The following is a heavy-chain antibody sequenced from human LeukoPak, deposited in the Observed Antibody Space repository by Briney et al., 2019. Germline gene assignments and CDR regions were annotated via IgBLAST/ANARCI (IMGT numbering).Heavy chain of an antibody. V-gene: IGHV3-48*03. Sequence: GGSLRLSCAASGFTFSSYEMNWVRQAPGKGLKWVSYISSSGSTIYYADSVKGRFTISRDNAKNSLYLQMNSLRAEDTAVYYCARDLGSYGDYVPFDYWGQGTLVTVSS. CDR1: GFTFSSYE. J-gene: IGHJ4*02. CDR2: ISSSGSTI. CDR3: ARDLGSYGDYVPFDY. D-gene: IGHD4-17*01.